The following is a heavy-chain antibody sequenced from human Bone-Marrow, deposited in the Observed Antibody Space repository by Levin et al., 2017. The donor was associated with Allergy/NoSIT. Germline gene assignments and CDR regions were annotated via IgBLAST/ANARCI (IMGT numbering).Heavy chain of an antibody. CDR2: IIPIFGTA. V-gene: IGHV1-69*13. CDR3: ARGSVVVVSTYNTGPRVPARYYYFDY. Sequence: GASVKVSCKASGGTFSSYAISWVRQAPGQGLEWMGGIIPIFGTANYAQKFQGRVTITADESTSTAYMELSSLRSEDTAVYYCARGSVVVVSTYNTGPRVPARYYYFDYWGQGTLVTVSS. J-gene: IGHJ4*02. D-gene: IGHD3-22*01. CDR1: GGTFSSYA.